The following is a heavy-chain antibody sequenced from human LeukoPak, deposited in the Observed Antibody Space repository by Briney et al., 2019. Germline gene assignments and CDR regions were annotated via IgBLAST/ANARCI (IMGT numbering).Heavy chain of an antibody. CDR1: GGSIISSSYY. V-gene: IGHV4-39*07. Sequence: PSGTLSLTCTVSGGSIISSSYYWGWIRQPPGKGLEWIGSIYYSGSTYYNPSLKSRVTISVDTSKNQFSLKLSSVTAEDTAVYYCARVNGSGSYRPFDYWGQGTLVTVSS. CDR2: IYYSGST. J-gene: IGHJ4*02. D-gene: IGHD3-10*01. CDR3: ARVNGSGSYRPFDY.